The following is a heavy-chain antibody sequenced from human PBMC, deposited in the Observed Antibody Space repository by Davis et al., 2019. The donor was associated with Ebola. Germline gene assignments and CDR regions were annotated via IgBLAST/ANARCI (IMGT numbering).Heavy chain of an antibody. D-gene: IGHD4-11*01. CDR2: IYSGGST. Sequence: GESLKISCAASGFTVSSNYMSWVRQAPGKGLEWVSVIYSGGSTYYADSVKGRFAISRDDAKKSVYLEMNSLRDEDTAVYYCARDYSNYDYYGMDVWGKGTTVIVSS. J-gene: IGHJ6*04. V-gene: IGHV3-53*01. CDR1: GFTVSSNY. CDR3: ARDYSNYDYYGMDV.